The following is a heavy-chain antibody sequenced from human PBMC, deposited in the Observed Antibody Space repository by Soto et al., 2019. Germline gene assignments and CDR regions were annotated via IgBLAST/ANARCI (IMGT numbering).Heavy chain of an antibody. V-gene: IGHV4-59*08. CDR1: GASVSSYY. Sequence: QVHLQESGPGLVKLSETLSLTCTVSGASVSSYYCSWIRQPPGKGLERIWYIYESVSTNYNPSLMSRVTITVDTSKHKFSLKVNSMTAADTAVYYCARHNYGSGSTYFDYWGQGTLVTVSS. CDR3: ARHNYGSGSTYFDY. J-gene: IGHJ4*02. CDR2: IYESVST. D-gene: IGHD3-10*01.